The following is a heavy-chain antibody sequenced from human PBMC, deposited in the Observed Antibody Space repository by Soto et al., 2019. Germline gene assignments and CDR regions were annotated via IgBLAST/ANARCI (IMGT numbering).Heavy chain of an antibody. Sequence: SETLSLTCTVSGGSISSSSYYWGWIRQPPGKGLEWIGSIYYSGSTYYNPSLKSRVTISVDTSKNQFSLKLSSVTAADTAVYYCARTYYYDSSGYYYGFAFDIWGQGTMVTVSS. CDR3: ARTYYYDSSGYYYGFAFDI. J-gene: IGHJ3*02. CDR2: IYYSGST. V-gene: IGHV4-39*01. D-gene: IGHD3-22*01. CDR1: GGSISSSSYY.